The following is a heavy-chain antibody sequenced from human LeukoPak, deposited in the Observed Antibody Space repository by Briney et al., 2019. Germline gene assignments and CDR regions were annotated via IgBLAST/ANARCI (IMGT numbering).Heavy chain of an antibody. D-gene: IGHD4-23*01. CDR2: FDPEDGET. CDR1: GYTLTELS. J-gene: IGHJ4*02. CDR3: ATGGKDYFDY. Sequence: ASVKVSCKVSGYTLTELSMHWVRQAPGKGLEWMGGFDPEDGETIYAQKFQGRVTMIEDTSTDTAYMELSSLRSEDTAVYYCATGGKDYFDYWGQGTLITVSS. V-gene: IGHV1-24*01.